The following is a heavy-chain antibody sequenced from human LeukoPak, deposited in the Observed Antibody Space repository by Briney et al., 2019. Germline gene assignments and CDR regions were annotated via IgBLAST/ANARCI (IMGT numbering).Heavy chain of an antibody. Sequence: VASVKVSCKASGYTFTGYYMHWVRQAPGQGLEWMGWINPNSGGTNYAQKFQGRVTMTRDTSISTAYMELSRLRSDDTAVYYCARAQYYYDSSGYYGYYFDYWGQGTLVTVSS. CDR2: INPNSGGT. D-gene: IGHD3-22*01. J-gene: IGHJ4*02. CDR1: GYTFTGYY. CDR3: ARAQYYYDSSGYYGYYFDY. V-gene: IGHV1-2*02.